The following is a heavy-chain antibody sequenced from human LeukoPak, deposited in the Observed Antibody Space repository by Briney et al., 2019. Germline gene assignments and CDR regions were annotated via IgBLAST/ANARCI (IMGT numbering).Heavy chain of an antibody. CDR1: GYTFTSYG. CDR3: ARDKGNGGNLLYYFDY. Sequence: ASVKVSCKASGYTFTSYGISWVRQAPGQGLEWMGWISAYNGNTNYAQKLQGRVTITRDTSASTAYMELSSLRSEDMAVYYCARDKGNGGNLLYYFDYWGQGTLVTVSS. CDR2: ISAYNGNT. V-gene: IGHV1-18*03. D-gene: IGHD4-23*01. J-gene: IGHJ4*02.